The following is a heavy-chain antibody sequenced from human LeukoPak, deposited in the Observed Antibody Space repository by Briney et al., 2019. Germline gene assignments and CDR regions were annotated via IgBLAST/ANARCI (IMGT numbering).Heavy chain of an antibody. V-gene: IGHV1-69*13. D-gene: IGHD6-13*01. CDR2: IIPIFGTA. CDR1: GGTFSNYA. Sequence: ASVKVSCKASGGTFSNYAISWVRQAPGQGLEWMGGIIPIFGTANYAQKFQGRVTITADESTSTAYMELSSLRSEDTAVYYCAREDSSSSWFDPWGQGTLVTVSS. J-gene: IGHJ5*02. CDR3: AREDSSSSWFDP.